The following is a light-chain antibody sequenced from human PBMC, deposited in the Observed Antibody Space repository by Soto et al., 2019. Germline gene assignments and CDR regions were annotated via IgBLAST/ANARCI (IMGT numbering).Light chain of an antibody. CDR2: WAS. CDR3: HQSSSIPWT. J-gene: IGKJ1*01. Sequence: DIVMTQSPDSLAVSLGETATINCKSSQSVLYSSNNKNYFAWYQQKPVQPPKLLIYWASTRESGVPDRFSGSGSGTDFTLTISSLRAEDVAVYYCHQSSSIPWTFGPGKKVEIK. CDR1: QSVLYSSNNKNY. V-gene: IGKV4-1*01.